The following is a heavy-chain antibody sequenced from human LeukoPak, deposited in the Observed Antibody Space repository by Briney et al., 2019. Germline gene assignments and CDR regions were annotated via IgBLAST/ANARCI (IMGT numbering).Heavy chain of an antibody. V-gene: IGHV3-23*01. CDR3: ARSIAAAGTKWFDP. CDR2: ISGSGGST. J-gene: IGHJ5*02. Sequence: GGSLRLSCAASGFTFSSYAMSWFRQAPGKGLEWVSAISGSGGSTYYADSVKGRFAISRDNSKNTLYLQMNSLRAEDTAVYYCARSIAAAGTKWFDPWGQGTLVTVSS. CDR1: GFTFSSYA. D-gene: IGHD6-13*01.